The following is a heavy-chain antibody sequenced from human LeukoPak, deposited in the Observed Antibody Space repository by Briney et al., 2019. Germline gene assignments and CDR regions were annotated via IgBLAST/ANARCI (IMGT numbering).Heavy chain of an antibody. Sequence: SETLSLTCTVSDGSNSTTSFYWGWIRQPPGKGLEWIGSLLYSGSTYYNPSLKSRVTILVDTSKNQFSLKLRSVTAADTAVYYCAREGSMIVEDAFDIWGQGTMVTVSS. J-gene: IGHJ3*02. CDR3: AREGSMIVEDAFDI. CDR2: LLYSGST. CDR1: DGSNSTTSFY. D-gene: IGHD3-22*01. V-gene: IGHV4-39*07.